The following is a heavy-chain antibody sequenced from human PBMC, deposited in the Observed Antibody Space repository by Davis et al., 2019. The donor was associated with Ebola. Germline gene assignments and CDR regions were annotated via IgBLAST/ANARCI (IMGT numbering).Heavy chain of an antibody. D-gene: IGHD5-18*01. CDR2: INPSGGST. Sequence: AASVKVSCKASGYTFTSYYMHWVRQAPGQGLEWMGIINPSGGSTNYARKFQGRVTITADESTSTGYMELSSLRSEDTAVYYCARDAYTYGTPPWYLDLWGRGTLVTVSS. J-gene: IGHJ2*01. CDR3: ARDAYTYGTPPWYLDL. V-gene: IGHV1-46*01. CDR1: GYTFTSYY.